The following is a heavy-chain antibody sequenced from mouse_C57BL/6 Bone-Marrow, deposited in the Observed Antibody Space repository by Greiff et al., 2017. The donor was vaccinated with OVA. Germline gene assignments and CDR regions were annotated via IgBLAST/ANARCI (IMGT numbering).Heavy chain of an antibody. CDR1: GYTFTSYW. CDR2: IHPNSGST. CDR3: ARRIYDYDVGFAY. Sequence: QVQLQQPGAELVKPGASVKLSCKASGYTFTSYWMHWVKQRPGQGLEWIGMIHPNSGSTNYNEKFKSKATLTVDKSSSTAYMQLSSLTSEDSAVYYCARRIYDYDVGFAYWGQGTLVTVSA. J-gene: IGHJ3*01. V-gene: IGHV1-64*01. D-gene: IGHD2-4*01.